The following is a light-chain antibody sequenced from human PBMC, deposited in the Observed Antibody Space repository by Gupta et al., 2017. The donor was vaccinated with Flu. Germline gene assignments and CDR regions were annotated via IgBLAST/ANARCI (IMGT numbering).Light chain of an antibody. Sequence: SSSNIENNYVSWYQQLPGTAPKLLIYENNKRPSGIPERFSGSKSDTSATLGITGLQTGDEADYYCGTWDSSLSAWVFGGGTKLTVL. CDR2: ENN. J-gene: IGLJ3*02. CDR1: SSNIENNY. CDR3: GTWDSSLSAWV. V-gene: IGLV1-51*02.